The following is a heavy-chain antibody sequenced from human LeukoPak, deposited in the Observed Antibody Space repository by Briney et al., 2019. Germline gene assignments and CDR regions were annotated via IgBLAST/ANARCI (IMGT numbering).Heavy chain of an antibody. V-gene: IGHV1-2*06. Sequence: ASVKVSCKASGYTFTGDYMHWVRQAPGQGLEWMGRINPNSGGTNYAQKFQGRVTMTRDTSIRTAYMELSRLRSDDTAVYYCARTITMIVVASFDYWGQGTLVTVSS. CDR1: GYTFTGDY. D-gene: IGHD3-22*01. J-gene: IGHJ4*02. CDR3: ARTITMIVVASFDY. CDR2: INPNSGGT.